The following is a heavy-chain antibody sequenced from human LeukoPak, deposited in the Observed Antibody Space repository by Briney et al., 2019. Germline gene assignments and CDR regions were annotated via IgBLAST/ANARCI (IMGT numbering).Heavy chain of an antibody. CDR3: TRDGTKVGATEYYYMDV. CDR1: GFTFGDYA. D-gene: IGHD1-26*01. V-gene: IGHV3-49*04. J-gene: IGHJ6*03. CDR2: IRSKAYGGTT. Sequence: HAGGSLRLSCTASGFTFGDYAMSWVRQAPGKGLEWVGFIRSKAYGGTTEYAASVKGRFTISRDDSKSIAYLQMNSLKTEDTAVYYCTRDGTKVGATEYYYMDVWGKGTTVTISS.